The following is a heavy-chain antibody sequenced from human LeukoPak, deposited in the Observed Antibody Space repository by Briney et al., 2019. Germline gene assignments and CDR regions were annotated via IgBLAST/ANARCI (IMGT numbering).Heavy chain of an antibody. CDR1: GFTFGDYA. J-gene: IGHJ4*02. D-gene: IGHD6-19*01. CDR3: TRGGVVAGRFGFDY. CDR2: IRSKAYGGTT. V-gene: IGHV3-49*03. Sequence: GGSLRLSCTASGFTFGDYAMSWFRQAPGKGLEWVGFIRSKAYGGTTEYAASVKGRFTISRDDSKSIAYLQMNSLKTEDTAVYYCTRGGVVAGRFGFDYWGQGTLVTVSS.